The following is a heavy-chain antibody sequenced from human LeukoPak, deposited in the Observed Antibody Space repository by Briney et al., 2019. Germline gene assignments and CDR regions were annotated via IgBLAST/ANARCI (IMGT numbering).Heavy chain of an antibody. J-gene: IGHJ2*01. V-gene: IGHV4-38-2*01. CDR3: ARALSGDLWYFDL. CDR2: IYHSGST. Sequence: SETLSLTCAVSGYSISSGYYWGWIRQPPGKGLEWIGSIYHSGSTYYNPSLKSRVTISVDTSKNQFSLKLSSVTAADTAVYYRARALSGDLWYFDLWGRGTLVTVSS. CDR1: GYSISSGYY. D-gene: IGHD7-27*01.